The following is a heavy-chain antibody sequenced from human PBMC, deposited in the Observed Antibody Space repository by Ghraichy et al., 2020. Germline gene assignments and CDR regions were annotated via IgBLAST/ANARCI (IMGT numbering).Heavy chain of an antibody. CDR3: ARDWTYYYDSSGYDPYYFDY. V-gene: IGHV3-11*01. Sequence: GESLNISCAASGFTFSDFYMSWIRQAPGKGLEWVSYISSSGSTIYYADSVKGRFTISRDNAKNSLYLQMNSLGAEDTAVYYCARDWTYYYDSSGYDPYYFDYWGQGTLVTVSS. CDR1: GFTFSDFY. J-gene: IGHJ4*02. D-gene: IGHD3-22*01. CDR2: ISSSGSTI.